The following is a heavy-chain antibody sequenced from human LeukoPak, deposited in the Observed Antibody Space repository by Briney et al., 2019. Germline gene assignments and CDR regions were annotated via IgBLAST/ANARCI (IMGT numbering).Heavy chain of an antibody. CDR3: ARSRRDGYNPDPFDI. J-gene: IGHJ3*02. CDR2: IYYSGST. Sequence: PSETLSLTCTVSGGSISSYYWSWTWQPPGKGLEWIGYIYYSGSTNYNPSLKSRVTISVDTSKNQFSLKLSSVTAADTAVYYCARSRRDGYNPDPFDIWGQGTMVTVSS. V-gene: IGHV4-59*01. D-gene: IGHD5-24*01. CDR1: GGSISSYY.